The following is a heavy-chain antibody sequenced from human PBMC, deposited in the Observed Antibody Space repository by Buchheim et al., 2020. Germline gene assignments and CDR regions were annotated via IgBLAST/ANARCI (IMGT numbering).Heavy chain of an antibody. CDR3: AKGTTNDNILTGYYPFDY. Sequence: VQLLESGGDLVQPGGSLTLSCAASGFTLSNYAMGWVRQAPGKGLEWVSSISGRGDKTYYADFAEGRFTISRDNSKSTLSVQMNSLRVEDTAVYYCAKGTTNDNILTGYYPFDYWGQG. D-gene: IGHD3-9*01. CDR1: GFTLSNYA. V-gene: IGHV3-23*01. J-gene: IGHJ4*02. CDR2: ISGRGDKT.